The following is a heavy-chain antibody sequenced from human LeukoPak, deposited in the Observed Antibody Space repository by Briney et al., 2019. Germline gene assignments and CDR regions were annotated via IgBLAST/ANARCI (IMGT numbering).Heavy chain of an antibody. D-gene: IGHD3-22*01. CDR3: AGADTYYYDSSGYYFDY. CDR1: GGSISSSSYY. J-gene: IGHJ4*02. CDR2: IYCSGST. V-gene: IGHV4-39*07. Sequence: PSETLSLTCTVSGGSISSSSYYWGWIRQPPGKGLEWIGSIYCSGSTYYNPSLKSRVTISVDTSKNQFSLKLSSVTAADTAVYYCAGADTYYYDSSGYYFDYWGQGTLVTVSS.